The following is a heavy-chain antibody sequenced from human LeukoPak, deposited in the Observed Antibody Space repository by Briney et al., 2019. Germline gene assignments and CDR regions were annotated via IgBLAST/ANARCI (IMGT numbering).Heavy chain of an antibody. V-gene: IGHV3-30*01. J-gene: IGHJ4*02. Sequence: GGSLRLPCAASGFTFSSYAMHWVRQAPGKGLEWVAVISYDGSNKYYADSVKGRFTISRDNSKNTLYLQMNSLRAEDTAVYYCARDRAVAGTQSLDYWGQGTLVTVSS. CDR2: ISYDGSNK. CDR1: GFTFSSYA. D-gene: IGHD6-19*01. CDR3: ARDRAVAGTQSLDY.